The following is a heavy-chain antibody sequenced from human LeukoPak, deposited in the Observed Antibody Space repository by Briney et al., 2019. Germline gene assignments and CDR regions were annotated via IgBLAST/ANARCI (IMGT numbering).Heavy chain of an antibody. CDR2: IKQDGSEK. Sequence: GGSLRLSCAASGFTFSSYWMSWVRQAPGKGLEWVANIKQDGSEKYYVDSVKGRFTISRDNAKNSLYLQMNSLRAEDTAVYYCARVQWSRSRFYPYHYYGKDVLGQGTTVTVSS. D-gene: IGHD2-2*01. J-gene: IGHJ6*02. CDR3: ARVQWSRSRFYPYHYYGKDV. CDR1: GFTFSSYW. V-gene: IGHV3-7*01.